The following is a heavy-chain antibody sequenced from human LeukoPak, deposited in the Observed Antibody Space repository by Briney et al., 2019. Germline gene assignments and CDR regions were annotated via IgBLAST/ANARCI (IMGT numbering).Heavy chain of an antibody. CDR3: AKGDVVTAIFPLDY. CDR2: ISGSGGNT. Sequence: GGSLRLSCAASGFTFSSYAMGWVRQSPGKGLEWVSGISGSGGNTYYADSVQGRFTISRDNSKKTLFLQMSSLRAEDTAVYYCAKGDVVTAIFPLDYWGQGTLVIVSS. D-gene: IGHD5-12*01. J-gene: IGHJ4*02. CDR1: GFTFSSYA. V-gene: IGHV3-23*01.